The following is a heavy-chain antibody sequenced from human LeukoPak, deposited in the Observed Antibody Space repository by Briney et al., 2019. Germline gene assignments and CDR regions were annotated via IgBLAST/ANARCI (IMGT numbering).Heavy chain of an antibody. CDR3: AKDHPGGDGYSYGFDY. V-gene: IGHV3-9*01. Sequence: GGSLRLSCAASRFTFDDYAMHWVRQAPGKGLEGGSGISWNSGSIAYADSVQGRLTTSRVNAKKYLYPQMNSPIAEDTALYYCAKDHPGGDGYSYGFDYWGQGTLVTVSS. CDR2: ISWNSGSI. J-gene: IGHJ4*02. CDR1: RFTFDDYA. D-gene: IGHD5-18*01.